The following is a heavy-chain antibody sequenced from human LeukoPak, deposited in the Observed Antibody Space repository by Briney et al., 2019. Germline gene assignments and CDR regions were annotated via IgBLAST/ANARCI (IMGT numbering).Heavy chain of an antibody. V-gene: IGHV4-4*02. CDR2: IYHSGST. J-gene: IGHJ6*02. Sequence: SGTLSLTCAVSGGSISSSNWWRWVRQPPGKGLEWIGEIYHSGSTNYNPSLKSRVTISVDKSKNQFSLKLSSVTAADTAVYYCARGGHTMVRGVIAYGMDVWGQGTTVTVSS. CDR3: ARGGHTMVRGVIAYGMDV. CDR1: GGSISSSNW. D-gene: IGHD3-10*01.